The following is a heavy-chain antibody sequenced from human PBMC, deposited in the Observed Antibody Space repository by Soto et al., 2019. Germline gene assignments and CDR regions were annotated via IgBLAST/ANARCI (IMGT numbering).Heavy chain of an antibody. CDR2: IYWDDDK. CDR3: AHIPNYYQYDWFDP. J-gene: IGHJ5*02. Sequence: QITLKESGPTLVKPTQTRTLNCTFSEFSLTTRGVGVGWIRQPPGKALECLALIYWDDDKRYSPSLQSRLSITKDTSKNQVVLTMTNVDPVDTATYYCAHIPNYYQYDWFDPWGQGTLVSVSS. D-gene: IGHD3-16*01. V-gene: IGHV2-5*02. CDR1: EFSLTTRGVG.